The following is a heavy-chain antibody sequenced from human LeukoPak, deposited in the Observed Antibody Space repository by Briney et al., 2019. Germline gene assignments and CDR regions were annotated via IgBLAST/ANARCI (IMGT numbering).Heavy chain of an antibody. Sequence: PGGSLRLSCAASGFTFSSYWMSWVRQAPGKGLEWVANIKQDGSEKYYVDSVKGRFTISRDNAKNSLYLQLNSLRAEDTAVYYCARVRGDTESARAGLVDYWGQGTLVTVSS. CDR3: ARVRGDTESARAGLVDY. J-gene: IGHJ4*02. CDR2: IKQDGSEK. V-gene: IGHV3-7*01. CDR1: GFTFSSYW. D-gene: IGHD3-10*01.